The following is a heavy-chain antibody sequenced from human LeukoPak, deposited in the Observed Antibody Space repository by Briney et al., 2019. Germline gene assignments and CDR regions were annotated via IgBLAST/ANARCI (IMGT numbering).Heavy chain of an antibody. V-gene: IGHV3-23*01. J-gene: IGHJ4*02. D-gene: IGHD6-19*01. CDR3: AREGDRGSVVADYFDS. CDR1: GFTFSDYS. Sequence: GGSLRLSCAVSGFTFSDYSMAWVRQAPGKGLEWVSVIGGRSGAIFYADSVKGRFTISRDNSNNKLYLQMSSLRAEDTAVYYCAREGDRGSVVADYFDSWSQAAVVTVSS. CDR2: IGGRSGAI.